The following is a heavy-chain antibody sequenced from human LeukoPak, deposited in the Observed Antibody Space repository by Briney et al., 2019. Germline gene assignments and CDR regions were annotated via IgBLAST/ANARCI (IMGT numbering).Heavy chain of an antibody. CDR1: GGTFSSYA. CDR3: ATSGLFYYYMDV. V-gene: IGHV1-69*06. J-gene: IGHJ6*03. CDR2: IIPIFGTA. Sequence: SVKVSCKASGGTFSSYAISWVRQAPGQGLEWMGGIIPIFGTAIYAQKFQGRVTMTEDTSTDTAYMELSSLRSEDTAVYYCATSGLFYYYMDVWGKGTTVTISS.